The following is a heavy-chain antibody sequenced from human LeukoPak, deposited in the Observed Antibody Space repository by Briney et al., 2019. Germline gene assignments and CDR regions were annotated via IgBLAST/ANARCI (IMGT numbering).Heavy chain of an antibody. V-gene: IGHV3-23*01. D-gene: IGHD3-22*01. CDR2: ISGSGGST. CDR3: AKSYGRGYYDSSGVESFDY. CDR1: GYTFSSYG. J-gene: IGHJ4*02. Sequence: SCKASGYTFSSYGMSWVRQAPGKGLEWVSAISGSGGSTYYADSVKGRFTISRDNSKNTLYLQMNSLRAEDTAVYYCAKSYGRGYYDSSGVESFDYWGQGTLVTVSS.